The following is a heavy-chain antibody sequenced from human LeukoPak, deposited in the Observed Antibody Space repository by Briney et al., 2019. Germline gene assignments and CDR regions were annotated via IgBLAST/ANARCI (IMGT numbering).Heavy chain of an antibody. V-gene: IGHV3-21*04. CDR2: MTSSRYI. D-gene: IGHD3-22*01. J-gene: IGHJ3*01. CDR1: GFSLKTYN. CDR3: TRDQFFDYDNDDAFDV. Sequence: GGSLRLACAASGFSLKTYNMNWVRQAPGKGLEWVSSMTSSRYIYYADSVKGRFTISRDDANNLVFLQMHSLRAEDTAIHYCTRDQFFDYDNDDAFDVWGQGTKVIVSS.